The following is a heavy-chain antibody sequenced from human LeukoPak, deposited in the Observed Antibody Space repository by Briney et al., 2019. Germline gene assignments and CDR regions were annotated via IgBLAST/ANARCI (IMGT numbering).Heavy chain of an antibody. Sequence: SETLSLTCTVSGGSISSGSYYWSWIRQPAGKGLEWIGRIYTSGSTNYNPSLKSRVTISVDTSKNQFSLKLSSVTAADTAVYYCARTYYDSSGYYYYFDHWGQGTLVTVSS. CDR2: IYTSGST. D-gene: IGHD3-22*01. CDR1: GGSISSGSYY. V-gene: IGHV4-61*02. J-gene: IGHJ4*02. CDR3: ARTYYDSSGYYYYFDH.